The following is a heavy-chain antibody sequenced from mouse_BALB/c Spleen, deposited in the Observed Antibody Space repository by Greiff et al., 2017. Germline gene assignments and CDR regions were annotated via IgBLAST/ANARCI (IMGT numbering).Heavy chain of an antibody. CDR2: ISSGGSYT. Sequence: EVKLMESGGGLVKPGGSLKLSCAASGFTFSSYAMSWVRQSPEKRLEWVAEISSGGSYTYYPDTVTGRFTISRDNAKNTLYLEMSSLRSEDTAMYYCARDENYYGSSYYFDVWGAGTTVTVSS. D-gene: IGHD1-1*01. J-gene: IGHJ1*01. CDR1: GFTFSSYA. CDR3: ARDENYYGSSYYFDV. V-gene: IGHV5-9-4*01.